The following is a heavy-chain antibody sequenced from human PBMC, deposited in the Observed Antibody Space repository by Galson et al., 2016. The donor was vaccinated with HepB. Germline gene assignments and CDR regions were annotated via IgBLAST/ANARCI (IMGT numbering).Heavy chain of an antibody. D-gene: IGHD6-25*01. Sequence: SVKVSCKASGDTFTGYYIHWVRQAPGQGLEWMAWLSANSGATNYAQKFQGWVTMTRDTSISTAYMELTSLASDATAIYYCATSTGYRSGWGAFDIWGQGTMVTVSS. V-gene: IGHV1-2*04. CDR3: ATSTGYRSGWGAFDI. J-gene: IGHJ3*02. CDR1: GDTFTGYY. CDR2: LSANSGAT.